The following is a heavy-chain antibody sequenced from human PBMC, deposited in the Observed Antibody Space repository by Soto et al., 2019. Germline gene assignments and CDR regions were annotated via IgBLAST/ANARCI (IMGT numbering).Heavy chain of an antibody. CDR1: GYTLTELS. CDR2: FDPEDGET. D-gene: IGHD3-22*01. J-gene: IGHJ4*02. CDR3: ATTTYYYDSSGYYLGY. Sequence: SVKVSCQVSGYTLTELSMHWVRQAPGKGLEWMGGFDPEDGETIYAQKFQGRVTMTEDTSTDTAYMELSSLRSEDTAVYYCATTTYYYDSSGYYLGYWGQGTLVTVSS. V-gene: IGHV1-24*01.